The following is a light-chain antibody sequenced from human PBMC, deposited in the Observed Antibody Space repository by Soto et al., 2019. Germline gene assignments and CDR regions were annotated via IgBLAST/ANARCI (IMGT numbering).Light chain of an antibody. CDR3: QQYNSYSWT. V-gene: IGKV1-5*01. Sequence: DIQMTHSASTLSASVGDRVTITCRASQSISSWLAWYQQKPGKAPKVLIYDASSLESGVPSRFSGSGSGTEFPLTISSLQPDDFATYYCQQYNSYSWTFGQGTKVDTK. CDR2: DAS. J-gene: IGKJ1*01. CDR1: QSISSW.